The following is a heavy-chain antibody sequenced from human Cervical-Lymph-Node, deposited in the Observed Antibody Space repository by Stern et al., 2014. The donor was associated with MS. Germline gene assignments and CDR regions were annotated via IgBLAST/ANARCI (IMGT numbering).Heavy chain of an antibody. CDR2: ISSSSSYI. Sequence: EVQLVESGGGLVKPGGSLRLSCAASGFTFSSYSMNWVRQAPGKGLEWVSSISSSSSYIYYADSVKGRFTISRDNAKNSLYLQMNSLRAEDTAVYYCARDLGWGSRNRLQSPPSLGDYWGQGTLVTVSS. CDR1: GFTFSSYS. D-gene: IGHD2-8*02. CDR3: ARDLGWGSRNRLQSPPSLGDY. V-gene: IGHV3-21*01. J-gene: IGHJ4*02.